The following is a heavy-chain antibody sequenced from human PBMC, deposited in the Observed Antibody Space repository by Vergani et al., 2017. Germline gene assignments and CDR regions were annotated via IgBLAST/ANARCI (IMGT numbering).Heavy chain of an antibody. J-gene: IGHJ3*01. CDR2: ISSSSSYT. V-gene: IGHV3-11*05. D-gene: IGHD3-10*01. Sequence: QVQLVESGGGLVKPGGSLRLSCAASGFTFSDYYMSWIRQAPGKGLEWVSYISSSSSYTNYADSVKGRFTISRDNAKNSLYLQMNSLRAGDTAVYYCARDGPYGSGRYGSDAFDVWGQGTMVTVSS. CDR3: ARDGPYGSGRYGSDAFDV. CDR1: GFTFSDYY.